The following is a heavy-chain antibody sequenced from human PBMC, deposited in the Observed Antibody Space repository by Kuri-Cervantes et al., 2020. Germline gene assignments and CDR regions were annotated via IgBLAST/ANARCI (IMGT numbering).Heavy chain of an antibody. V-gene: IGHV1-2*02. CDR2: INPNSGGT. J-gene: IGHJ5*02. CDR1: GYTFTGYY. D-gene: IGHD5-12*01. CDR3: ARDGSGYDYAGWFDP. Sequence: ASVKVSCKASGYTFTGYYMHWVRQAPGQGLEWMGWINPNSGGTNYAQKFQGRVTMTRDTSISTAYMELSRLRSDDTAVYYCARDGSGYDYAGWFDPWGQGTRVTVSS.